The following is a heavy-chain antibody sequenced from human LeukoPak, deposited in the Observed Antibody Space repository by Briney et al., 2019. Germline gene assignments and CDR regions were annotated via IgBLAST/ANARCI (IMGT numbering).Heavy chain of an antibody. D-gene: IGHD3-3*01. J-gene: IGHJ6*02. V-gene: IGHV1-24*01. CDR3: ATASVGNFGVVIIPDYYYGMDV. CDR2: FDPEDGET. Sequence: ASVKVSCKVSGYTLTELSMHWVRQAPGKGLEWMGGFDPEDGETIYAQKFQGRVTMTEDTSTDTAYMELSSLRSEDTAVYYCATASVGNFGVVIIPDYYYGMDVWGQGTTVTVSS. CDR1: GYTLTELS.